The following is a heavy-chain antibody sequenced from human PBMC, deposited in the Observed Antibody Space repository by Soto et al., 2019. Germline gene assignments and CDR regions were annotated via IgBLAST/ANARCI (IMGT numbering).Heavy chain of an antibody. V-gene: IGHV3-23*01. CDR1: GFTFSSYA. Sequence: EVQLLESGGGLVQPGGSLRLSCAASGFTFSSYAMSWVRQAPGKGLEWVSAISGSGGSTYYADSVKGRFTISRDNSKNTLYQQMNSLRAEDTAVYYCAIPPLYCSGGSCSVDYWGQGTLVTVSS. CDR3: AIPPLYCSGGSCSVDY. CDR2: ISGSGGST. J-gene: IGHJ4*02. D-gene: IGHD2-15*01.